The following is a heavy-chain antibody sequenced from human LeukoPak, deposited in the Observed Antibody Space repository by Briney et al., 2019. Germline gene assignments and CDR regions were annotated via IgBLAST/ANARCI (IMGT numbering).Heavy chain of an antibody. CDR1: GFTFSSYA. V-gene: IGHV3-30-3*01. J-gene: IGHJ6*02. CDR2: ISYDGSNK. Sequence: GGSLRLSCAASGFTFSSYAMHWVRQAPGKGLEWVAVISYDGSNKYYADSVKGRFTISRDNSKNTLYLQMNSLRAEDTAVYYCASASSWYGYYGMDVWGQGTTVTVSS. D-gene: IGHD6-13*01. CDR3: ASASSWYGYYGMDV.